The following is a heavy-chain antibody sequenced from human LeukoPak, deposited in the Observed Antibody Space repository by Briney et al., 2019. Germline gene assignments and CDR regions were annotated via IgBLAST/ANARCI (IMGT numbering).Heavy chain of an antibody. Sequence: SETLSLTCTVSSGSISTSNYYWGWVRQPPGKALEWIGNIFYSGSTYYNPSLKSRVTISVDKSKNQFSLKLSSVTAADTAVYYCARDLSYYYDSSGYVLGAFDIWGQGTMVTVSS. CDR3: ARDLSYYYDSSGYVLGAFDI. J-gene: IGHJ3*02. CDR1: SGSISTSNYY. D-gene: IGHD3-22*01. V-gene: IGHV4-39*07. CDR2: IFYSGST.